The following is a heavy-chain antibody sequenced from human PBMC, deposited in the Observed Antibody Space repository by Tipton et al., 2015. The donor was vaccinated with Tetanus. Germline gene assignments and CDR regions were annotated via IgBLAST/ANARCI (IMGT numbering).Heavy chain of an antibody. V-gene: IGHV3-23*01. CDR1: GFIFTNYA. CDR3: AKEWERPHSLFDY. CDR2: ISDSGTAGDSTT. D-gene: IGHD1-26*01. J-gene: IGHJ4*02. Sequence: SLRLSCAASGFIFTNYAISWIRQAPGKRLEWVSAISDSGTAGDSTTYYADSVKGRFTVSRDNSKNTLYLQMNSLRAEDTAVYYGAKEWERPHSLFDYGGQGTLVTASS.